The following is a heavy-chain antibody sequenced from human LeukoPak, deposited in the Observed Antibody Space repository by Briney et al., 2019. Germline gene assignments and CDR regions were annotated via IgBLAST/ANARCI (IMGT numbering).Heavy chain of an antibody. D-gene: IGHD3-22*01. J-gene: IGHJ4*02. CDR1: GGSISSYY. CDR3: ARALYYYDSSGYSPFDY. Sequence: SETLSLTCTVSGGSISSYYWSWIRRPPGKGLEWIGYIYYSGSTNYNPSLKSRVTISVDTSKNQFSLKLSSVTAADTAVYYCARALYYYDSSGYSPFDYWGQGTLVTVSS. V-gene: IGHV4-59*01. CDR2: IYYSGST.